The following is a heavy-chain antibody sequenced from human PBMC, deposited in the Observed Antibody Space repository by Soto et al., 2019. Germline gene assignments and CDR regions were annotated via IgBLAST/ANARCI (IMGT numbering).Heavy chain of an antibody. CDR1: GFSLTTSGVS. CDR2: IYWNDDK. D-gene: IGHD6-25*01. J-gene: IGHJ4*02. V-gene: IGHV2-5*01. Sequence: QITLKESGPTLVKPTQTLTLTCTFSGFSLTTSGVSVGWIRQPPGKALAWVAFIYWNDDKRYSPSLKSRLTITKDNSKPQVALTVSIMDPVDTATYCCAYRVGSRGSFDVWGPGTLVTVSS. CDR3: AYRVGSRGSFDV.